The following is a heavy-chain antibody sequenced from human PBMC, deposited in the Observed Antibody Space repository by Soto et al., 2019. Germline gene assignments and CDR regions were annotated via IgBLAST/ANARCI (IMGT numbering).Heavy chain of an antibody. V-gene: IGHV3-74*01. CDR2: IDNEGSSI. CDR1: GFTFSRHW. D-gene: IGHD4-4*01. Sequence: LGGSLKLSCAASGFTFSRHWMHLVRQVPGKGLMWVSRIDNEGSSIGYEASVAGRFTISRDNSKNTLYLQMNSLRAEDTAVYYCARPLWRDDYNWGYFDLWGRGTLVTVSS. CDR3: ARPLWRDDYNWGYFDL. J-gene: IGHJ2*01.